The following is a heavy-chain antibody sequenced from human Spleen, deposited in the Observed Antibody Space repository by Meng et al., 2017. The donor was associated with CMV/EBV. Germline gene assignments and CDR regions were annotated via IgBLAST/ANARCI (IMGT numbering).Heavy chain of an antibody. D-gene: IGHD2-2*01. V-gene: IGHV1-69*05. Sequence: SVKVSCKASGGTFSSYAISWVRQAPGQGLEWMGGITPIFATTNYAQKFQGRVTITTDESTSTAYMELSSLRSEDTAVYYCARDVNIVVVPAADYYYYYYGMDVWGQGTTVTVSS. J-gene: IGHJ6*02. CDR1: GGTFSSYA. CDR3: ARDVNIVVVPAADYYYYYYGMDV. CDR2: ITPIFATT.